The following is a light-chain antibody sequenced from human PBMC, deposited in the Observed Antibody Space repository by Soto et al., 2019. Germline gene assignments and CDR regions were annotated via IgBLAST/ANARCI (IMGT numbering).Light chain of an antibody. CDR1: DSDIGGYNF. J-gene: IGLJ1*01. CDR3: SSYADSNNYV. Sequence: QSALTQPPSASGSPGQSVAISCTGTDSDIGGYNFVSWYQQRPGKAPRLMIYEVTKRPSDTPARFSGSKSGNTASLIVSGLQAEDEADYYCSSYADSNNYVFGSGTKLTVL. CDR2: EVT. V-gene: IGLV2-8*01.